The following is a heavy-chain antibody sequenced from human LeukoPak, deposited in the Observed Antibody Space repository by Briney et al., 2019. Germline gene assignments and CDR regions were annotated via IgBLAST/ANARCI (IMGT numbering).Heavy chain of an antibody. D-gene: IGHD4-17*01. Sequence: ASVKVSCKASGYTFTSYDISWVRQAPGQGLEWMGWISAYNGNTNYAQKLQGRVTMTTDTSTSTAYVELRSLRSDDTAVYYCARVYGDYGDAFDIWGQGTMVTVSS. CDR2: ISAYNGNT. J-gene: IGHJ3*02. V-gene: IGHV1-18*01. CDR1: GYTFTSYD. CDR3: ARVYGDYGDAFDI.